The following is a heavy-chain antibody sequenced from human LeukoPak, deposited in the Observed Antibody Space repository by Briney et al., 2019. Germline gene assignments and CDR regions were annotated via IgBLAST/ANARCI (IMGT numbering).Heavy chain of an antibody. CDR2: IRYDGSNK. V-gene: IGHV3-30*02. CDR3: AKDLSSAITSALVLDV. Sequence: PGGSLRLSCAASGFTFSSYGMHWVRQAPGKGLEWVAFIRYDGSNKYYADSVKGRFTISRDNVKNVLYLQMNSLRPEDTALYYCAKDLSSAITSALVLDVWGQGTTVTAS. J-gene: IGHJ6*02. D-gene: IGHD3-22*01. CDR1: GFTFSSYG.